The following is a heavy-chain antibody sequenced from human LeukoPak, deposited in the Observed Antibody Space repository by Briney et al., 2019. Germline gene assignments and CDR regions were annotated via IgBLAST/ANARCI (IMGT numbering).Heavy chain of an antibody. D-gene: IGHD1-26*01. Sequence: SETLSLTCTVSGGSISSYYWSWIRQPPGKGLEWIGYIYYSGSTNYNPSLKSRVTISVDTSKNQFSLKLSSVTAADTAVYYCARVGGSYSTFYYYYGMDVWGQGTTVTVSS. V-gene: IGHV4-59*12. CDR3: ARVGGSYSTFYYYYGMDV. CDR1: GGSISSYY. CDR2: IYYSGST. J-gene: IGHJ6*02.